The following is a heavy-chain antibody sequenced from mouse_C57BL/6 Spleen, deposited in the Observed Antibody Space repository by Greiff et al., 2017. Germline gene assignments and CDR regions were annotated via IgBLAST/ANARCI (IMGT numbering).Heavy chain of an antibody. Sequence: VKLQQSGAELVRPGTSVKVSCKASGYAFTNYLIEWVKQRPGQGLEWIGVINPGSGGTNYNEKFKGKATLTADKSSSTAYMQLSSLTSEDSAVYFCARGITTVVAPFDYWGQGTTLTVSS. CDR3: ARGITTVVAPFDY. V-gene: IGHV1-54*01. J-gene: IGHJ2*01. CDR1: GYAFTNYL. D-gene: IGHD1-1*01. CDR2: INPGSGGT.